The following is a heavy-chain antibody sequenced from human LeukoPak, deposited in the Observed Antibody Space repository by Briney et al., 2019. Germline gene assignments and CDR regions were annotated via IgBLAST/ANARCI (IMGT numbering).Heavy chain of an antibody. CDR1: GYTFTSYY. D-gene: IGHD6-6*01. J-gene: IGHJ4*02. Sequence: ASVKVSCKASGYTFTSYYMHWVRQAPGQGLEWMGIINPSGGSTSYAQKFQGRVTMTRDMSTSTVYMELSRLRSDDTAVYYCARWYSSSAIDYWGQGTLVTVSS. CDR3: ARWYSSSAIDY. CDR2: INPSGGST. V-gene: IGHV1-46*01.